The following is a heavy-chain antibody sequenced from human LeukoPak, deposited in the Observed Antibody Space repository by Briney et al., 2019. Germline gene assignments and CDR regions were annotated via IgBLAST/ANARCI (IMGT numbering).Heavy chain of an antibody. D-gene: IGHD3-10*01. J-gene: IGHJ6*03. CDR3: ARAPVSVYYYMDV. Sequence: GGSLRLSCAASGFTFSSYWMHWVRQAPGKGLVWVSRINSDGSSTCYADSVKGRFTISRDNAKNTLYLQMNSLRAEDTAVYYCARAPVSVYYYMDVWGKGTTVTVSS. CDR1: GFTFSSYW. CDR2: INSDGSST. V-gene: IGHV3-74*01.